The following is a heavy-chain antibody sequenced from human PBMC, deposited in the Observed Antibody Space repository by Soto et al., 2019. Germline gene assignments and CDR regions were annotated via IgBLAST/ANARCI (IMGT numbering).Heavy chain of an antibody. CDR3: ARYTEYSSGPS. V-gene: IGHV3-48*01. CDR2: ISASGSST. D-gene: IGHD6-19*01. CDR1: GFTFSSYN. J-gene: IGHJ1*01. Sequence: GSLRLSCAASGFTFSSYNMNWVRQAPGKGLEWVSYISASGSSTHCADSVEGRFTISRDNAKNSLYLQMNSLRAEDTGVYYCARYTEYSSGPSWGQGTLVTVSS.